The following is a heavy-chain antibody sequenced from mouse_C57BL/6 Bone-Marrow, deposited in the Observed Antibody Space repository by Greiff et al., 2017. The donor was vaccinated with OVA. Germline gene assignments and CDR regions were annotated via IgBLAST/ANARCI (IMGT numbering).Heavy chain of an antibody. Sequence: LVESGPELVKPGASVKISCKASGYAFSSSWMNWVKQRPGKGLEWIGRIYPGDGDTNYNGKFKGKATLTAAKSSSTAYMQLSSLTSEDSAVYVCANYYGSTPYYFDYWGQGTTLTVSS. CDR3: ANYYGSTPYYFDY. CDR1: GYAFSSSW. CDR2: IYPGDGDT. J-gene: IGHJ2*01. V-gene: IGHV1-82*01. D-gene: IGHD1-1*01.